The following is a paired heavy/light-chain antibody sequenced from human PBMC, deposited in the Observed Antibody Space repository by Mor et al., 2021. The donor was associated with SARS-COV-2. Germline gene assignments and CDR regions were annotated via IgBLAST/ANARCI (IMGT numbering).Light chain of an antibody. CDR2: GAS. J-gene: IGKJ1*01. CDR1: QRVSSSY. V-gene: IGKV3-20*01. Sequence: EIVLTQSPGTLSLSPGERATLSCRASQRVSSSYLAWYQQKPGQAPRLLIYGASSRATGIPDRFSGSGSGTDFTLTISRLEPEDFAVYYCQQYDTSPPWTFGQGTKVEIK. CDR3: QQYDTSPPWT.
Heavy chain of an antibody. CDR2: IYFGDRT. CDR1: GASISSSSNF. V-gene: IGHV4-39*01. D-gene: IGHD6-6*01. Sequence: QLQLQESGPGLVKPSETLSLTCTVSGASISSSSNFWGWIRQPPGKGLEWIGSIYFGDRTHYSPSLKSRVTISVDTSKNQFSLKLSSVTAADTAVYYCARQGEYSRSSWGAFDIWGQGTMVAVSS. CDR3: ARQGEYSRSSWGAFDI. J-gene: IGHJ3*02.